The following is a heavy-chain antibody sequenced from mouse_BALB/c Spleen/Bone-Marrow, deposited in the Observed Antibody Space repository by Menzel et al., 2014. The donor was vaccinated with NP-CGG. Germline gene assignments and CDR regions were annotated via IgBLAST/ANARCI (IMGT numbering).Heavy chain of an antibody. CDR3: ARYGNYCYAMDY. J-gene: IGHJ4*01. V-gene: IGHV14-3*02. D-gene: IGHD2-1*01. Sequence: EVQLQQSGAELVKPGASVKMSCTASGFNIKDTYMHWVKQRPEQGLEWIGRIDPANGNTKYDPKFQGKATITADTSSNTAYLQLSSLTSEDTAVYYCARYGNYCYAMDYWGQGTSVTVSS. CDR2: IDPANGNT. CDR1: GFNIKDTY.